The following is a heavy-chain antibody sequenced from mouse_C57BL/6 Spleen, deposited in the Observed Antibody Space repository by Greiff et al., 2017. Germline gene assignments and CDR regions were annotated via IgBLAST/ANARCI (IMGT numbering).Heavy chain of an antibody. J-gene: IGHJ3*01. D-gene: IGHD3-3*01. CDR3: TRRGDGFAY. CDR1: GYTFTDYE. V-gene: IGHV1-15*01. CDR2: IDPETGGT. Sequence: QVQLKQSGAELVRPGASVTLSCKASGYTFTDYEMHWVKQTPVHGLEWIGAIDPETGGTAYNQKFKGKAILTADKSASTAYMELRSLTSEDSAVYYCTRRGDGFAYWGQGTMVTVSA.